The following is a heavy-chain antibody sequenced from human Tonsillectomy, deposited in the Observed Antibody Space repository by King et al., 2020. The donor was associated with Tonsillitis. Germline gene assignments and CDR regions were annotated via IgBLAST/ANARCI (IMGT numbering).Heavy chain of an antibody. CDR2: IWYDGSNK. Sequence: VQLVESGGGVFQPGRSLRLSCAASGFTFSNYGMHWVRQAPGKGLEWVAIIWYDGSNKYYGDSVKGRFTISRDNSKNTLYLQMNSLRAEDTAVYYCARRYSDSYYGHLDYWGQGTLVTVSS. CDR3: ARRYSDSYYGHLDY. D-gene: IGHD1-26*01. J-gene: IGHJ4*02. CDR1: GFTFSNYG. V-gene: IGHV3-33*01.